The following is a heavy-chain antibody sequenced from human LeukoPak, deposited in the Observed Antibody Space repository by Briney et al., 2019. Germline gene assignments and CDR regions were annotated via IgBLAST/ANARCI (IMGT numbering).Heavy chain of an antibody. CDR3: ARAGVIYYDSSGYYFDY. J-gene: IGHJ4*02. CDR2: INPNSGGT. Sequence: ASVKVSCEASGYTFTGYYMHWVRQAPGQGLEWMGWINPNSGGTNYAQKFQGRVTMTRDTSISTAYMELSRLRSDDTAVYYCARAGVIYYDSSGYYFDYWGQGTLVTVSS. CDR1: GYTFTGYY. D-gene: IGHD3-22*01. V-gene: IGHV1-2*02.